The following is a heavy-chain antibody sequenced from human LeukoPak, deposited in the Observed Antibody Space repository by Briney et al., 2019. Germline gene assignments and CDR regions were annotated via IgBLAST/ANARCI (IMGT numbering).Heavy chain of an antibody. V-gene: IGHV3-21*01. Sequence: PGGSLRLSCAASGFTFSSYSMNWVRQAPGKGLEWVSSISSSSSYIYYAYSVNGRFTIFRDNSKNTLYLQMNSLRAEDTAVYYCAKDLSSGGSGQKQYNWFDPWGQEPWSPSPQ. D-gene: IGHD2-15*01. CDR2: ISSSSSYI. J-gene: IGHJ5*02. CDR3: AKDLSSGGSGQKQYNWFDP. CDR1: GFTFSSYS.